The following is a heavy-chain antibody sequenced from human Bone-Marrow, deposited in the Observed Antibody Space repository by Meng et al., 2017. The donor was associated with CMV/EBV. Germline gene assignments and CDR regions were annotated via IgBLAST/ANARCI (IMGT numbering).Heavy chain of an antibody. D-gene: IGHD6-13*01. V-gene: IGHV4-61*01. CDR1: GGPISSSSYY. J-gene: IGHJ5*02. CDR3: ARHGRGQQLVGGNWFDP. CDR2: IYYSGRT. Sequence: SETLSLTCTVSGGPISSSSYYWSWIRQPPGKGLEWIGYIYYSGRTNYNPSLKSRVTISVDTFTNQFSLKLSSVTAADTAVYYCARHGRGQQLVGGNWFDPWGQGTLVTVSS.